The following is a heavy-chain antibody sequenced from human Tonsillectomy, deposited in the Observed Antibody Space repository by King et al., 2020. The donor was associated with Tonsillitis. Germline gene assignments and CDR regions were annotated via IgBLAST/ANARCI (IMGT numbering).Heavy chain of an antibody. CDR1: GFTFDDYA. CDR2: ISWNIGSI. J-gene: IGHJ1*01. D-gene: IGHD3-22*01. V-gene: IGHV3-9*01. Sequence: VQLVESGGGLVQPGRSLRLSCAASGFTFDDYAMHWVRQAPGKGLEWVSGISWNIGSIGYADSVKGRFTISRDRAKNSLYLQMNSLRAEDTALYYCAKDILLRPKGYFQHWGQGTLVTVSS. CDR3: AKDILLRPKGYFQH.